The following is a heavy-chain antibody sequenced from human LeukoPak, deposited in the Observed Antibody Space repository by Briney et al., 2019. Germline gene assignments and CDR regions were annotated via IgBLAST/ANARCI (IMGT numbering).Heavy chain of an antibody. V-gene: IGHV3-48*03. Sequence: PGGSLRLSCAASGFTFSSYEMNWVRQAPGKGLEWVSYMSSSGSTTHYADSVKGRFTISRDNAKNSLSLQMNSLRAEDTAVYYCARGPGWTVTTNFYYYGMDAWGQGTTVTVSS. CDR1: GFTFSSYE. CDR3: ARGPGWTVTTNFYYYGMDA. CDR2: MSSSGSTT. D-gene: IGHD4-17*01. J-gene: IGHJ6*02.